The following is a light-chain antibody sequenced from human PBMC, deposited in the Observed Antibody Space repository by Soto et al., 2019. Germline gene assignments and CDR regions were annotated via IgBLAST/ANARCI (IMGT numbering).Light chain of an antibody. Sequence: QSALTQTASVSGSPGQSITISCTGTSSDVGGYNFVSWYQQHPGKAPKLIIHEVTNRPSGVSGRFSGSKSGNTAILTISGLQAEDEAVYYCCSHSSSITWMFGGGTKLTVL. J-gene: IGLJ3*02. CDR1: SSDVGGYNF. V-gene: IGLV2-14*03. CDR3: CSHSSSITWM. CDR2: EVT.